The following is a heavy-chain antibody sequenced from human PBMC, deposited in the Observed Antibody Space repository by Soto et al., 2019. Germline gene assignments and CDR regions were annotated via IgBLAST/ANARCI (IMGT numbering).Heavy chain of an antibody. J-gene: IGHJ5*02. CDR2: INTNTGNP. Sequence: ASVKVSCKASGYTFTSYAMNWVRQAPGQGLEWMGWINTNTGNPTYAQGFTGRFVFSLDTSVSTAYLQICSLKAEDTAVYYCARCSRVRGVITNFNWFDPWGQGTLVTVSS. CDR1: GYTFTSYA. CDR3: ARCSRVRGVITNFNWFDP. V-gene: IGHV7-4-1*01. D-gene: IGHD3-10*01.